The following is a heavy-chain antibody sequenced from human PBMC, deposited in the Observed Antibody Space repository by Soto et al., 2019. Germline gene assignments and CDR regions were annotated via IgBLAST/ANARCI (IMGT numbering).Heavy chain of an antibody. V-gene: IGHV4-34*01. CDR3: ARQLAPISSCGYYDPFDP. CDR2: INHSGSP. Sequence: SETLSVTWAVYGGSFSGYYWSWIRQPPGKGLEWIGEINHSGSPNYNPSLKCRVPLSVDTSKTQFSLKLSSVPAADTAVYYSARQLAPISSCGYYDPFDPWGQRPLVTVSS. CDR1: GGSFSGYY. D-gene: IGHD3-22*01. J-gene: IGHJ5*02.